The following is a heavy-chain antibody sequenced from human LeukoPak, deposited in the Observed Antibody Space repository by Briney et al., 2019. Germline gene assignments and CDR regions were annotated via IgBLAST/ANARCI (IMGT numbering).Heavy chain of an antibody. CDR1: GFTFNNYA. D-gene: IGHD2-2*01. CDR2: ISPSGDST. J-gene: IGHJ4*02. CDR3: AKIPKGGYFDY. V-gene: IGHV3-23*01. Sequence: GGSLRLSCAASGFTFNNYAMNWVRQAPGKGLEWVSHISPSGDSTYYADSVKGRFTISRDSSKNTLSLQMNSLRAEDTAAYYCAKIPKGGYFDYWGQGTLVTVSS.